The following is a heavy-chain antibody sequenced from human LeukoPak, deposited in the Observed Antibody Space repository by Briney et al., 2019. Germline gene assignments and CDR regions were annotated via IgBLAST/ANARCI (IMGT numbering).Heavy chain of an antibody. V-gene: IGHV4-34*01. CDR2: INHSGST. CDR3: ARGKLSGCYHYYYYYMDV. J-gene: IGHJ6*03. D-gene: IGHD1-26*01. CDR1: GGSFSGYY. Sequence: SETLSLTCAVYGGSFSGYYWSWIRQPPGKGLEWIGEINHSGSTNYNPSLKSRVTISVDTSKNQFSLKLSSVTAADTAVYYCARGKLSGCYHYYYYYMDVWGKGTTVTVSS.